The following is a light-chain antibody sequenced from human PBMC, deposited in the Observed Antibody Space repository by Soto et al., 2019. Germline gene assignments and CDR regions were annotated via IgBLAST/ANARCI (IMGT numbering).Light chain of an antibody. CDR3: QHGYVAPYS. V-gene: IGKV1-39*01. Sequence: DIQMTQSPSSVSASIGDTVIITGRASEDINVYLNWYQHKPGEVPKLLIYSASTLHSGVPSRFTGSGSETDFTLTIRGLQPEDLATYYCQHGYVAPYSFGQGTKVDI. CDR1: EDINVY. J-gene: IGKJ2*03. CDR2: SAS.